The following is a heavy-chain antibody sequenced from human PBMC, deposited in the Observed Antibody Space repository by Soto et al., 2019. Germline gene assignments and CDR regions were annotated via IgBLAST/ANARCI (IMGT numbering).Heavy chain of an antibody. D-gene: IGHD3-16*01. CDR1: GDSVTSHY. J-gene: IGHJ5*02. V-gene: IGHV4-34*01. CDR2: INHSGST. CDR3: ARGLWGYNWFDP. Sequence: SETLSLTCSFSGDSVTSHYLTWIRQSPEKGLEWIGEINHSGSTNYNPSLKSRVTISVDTSKNQFSLKLSSVTAADTAVYYCARGLWGYNWFDPWGQGTLVTVSS.